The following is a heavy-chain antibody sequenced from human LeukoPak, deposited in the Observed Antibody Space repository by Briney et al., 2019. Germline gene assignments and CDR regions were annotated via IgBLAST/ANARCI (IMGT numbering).Heavy chain of an antibody. J-gene: IGHJ4*02. CDR2: MNPNSGNT. CDR3: ARGLSGYE. D-gene: IGHD5-12*01. V-gene: IGHV1-8*02. Sequence: ASVKVSCKASGYTFTGYYMHWVRQAPGQGLEWMGWMNPNSGNTGYAQKFQGRVTMTRNTSISTAYMELSSLRSEDTAVYYCARGLSGYEWGQGTLVTVSS. CDR1: GYTFTGYY.